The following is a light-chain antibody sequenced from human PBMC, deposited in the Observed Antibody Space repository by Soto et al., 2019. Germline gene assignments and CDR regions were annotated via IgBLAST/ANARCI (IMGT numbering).Light chain of an antibody. Sequence: IVMTQSPATLSVSLGESATLSCRACLSISINLAWYQQKPGQAPRLLIYGASTRATGIPARFSGSGSGTEFTLTISSLQSEDFAFYYCHQYNNWPRTFGQGTKVDIK. V-gene: IGKV3-15*01. CDR1: LSISIN. J-gene: IGKJ1*01. CDR2: GAS. CDR3: HQYNNWPRT.